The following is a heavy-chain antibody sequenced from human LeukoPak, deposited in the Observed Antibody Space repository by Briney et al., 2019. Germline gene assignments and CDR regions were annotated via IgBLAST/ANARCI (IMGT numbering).Heavy chain of an antibody. CDR2: INWNSGSI. V-gene: IGHV3-9*01. CDR3: AKGIAAAEDYYGMDV. Sequence: PGGSLRPSCAASGFTFDDYAMHWVRQVPGKGLEWVSSINWNSGSIVYADSVRGRFTISRDSAKNSLYLQMNGLRGEDTAFYYCAKGIAAAEDYYGMDVWGQGTSVTVSS. CDR1: GFTFDDYA. J-gene: IGHJ6*02. D-gene: IGHD6-13*01.